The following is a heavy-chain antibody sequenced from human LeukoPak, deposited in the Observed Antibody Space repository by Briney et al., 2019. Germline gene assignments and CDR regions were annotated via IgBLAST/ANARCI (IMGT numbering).Heavy chain of an antibody. Sequence: SETLSLTCTVSGYAISSGYYWGWIRQPPGKGLEWIGSIHHSGSTYYNPSLKSRVTISVDTSKNQFSLKLSSVTAADTAVYYCARDELDYLDYWGQGTLVTVSS. J-gene: IGHJ4*02. CDR3: ARDELDYLDY. CDR2: IHHSGST. CDR1: GYAISSGYY. V-gene: IGHV4-38-2*02.